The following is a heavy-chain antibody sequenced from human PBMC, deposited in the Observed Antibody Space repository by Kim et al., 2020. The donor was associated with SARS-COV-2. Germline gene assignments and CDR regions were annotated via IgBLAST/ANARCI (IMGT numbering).Heavy chain of an antibody. CDR3: ARDHQKYYDFWSGYSYYYYGMDV. Sequence: GGSLRLSCAASGFTFSSYGMHWVRQAPGKGLEWVAVIWYDGSNKYYADSVKGRFTISRDNSKNTLYLQMNSLRAEDTAVYYCARDHQKYYDFWSGYSYYYYGMDVWGQGTTVTVSS. CDR1: GFTFSSYG. V-gene: IGHV3-33*01. J-gene: IGHJ6*02. D-gene: IGHD3-3*01. CDR2: IWYDGSNK.